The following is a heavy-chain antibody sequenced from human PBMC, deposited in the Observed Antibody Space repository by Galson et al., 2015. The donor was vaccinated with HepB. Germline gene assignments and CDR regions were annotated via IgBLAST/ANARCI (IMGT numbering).Heavy chain of an antibody. CDR2: ISWNSDDK. D-gene: IGHD5-18*01. V-gene: IGHV3-9*01. Sequence: SLRLSCAASGFIFEDYAMFWVRQAPGKGLEWVSGISWNSDDKYYADSVRGRFTISRDNARNSLYLQMNSLRTEDAAVYYCAKGLGRRGRAMVNDYWGQGTLVTVSS. CDR3: AKGLGRRGRAMVNDY. J-gene: IGHJ4*02. CDR1: GFIFEDYA.